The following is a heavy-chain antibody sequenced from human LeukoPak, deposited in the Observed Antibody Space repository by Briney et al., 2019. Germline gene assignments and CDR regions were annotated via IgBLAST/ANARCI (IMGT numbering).Heavy chain of an antibody. CDR2: ISYDGSNK. CDR1: GFTFSNYG. J-gene: IGHJ4*02. CDR3: AKGSMGRCSGNSCYSVS. D-gene: IGHD5-12*01. Sequence: GRSLRRSCAASGFTFSNYGMHWVRQAPGKGLEWVAVISYDGSNKYYADSVKGRFTISRDNSKNTLYLQMNSLRVEDTAVYYCAKGSMGRCSGNSCYSVSWGQGTLVTVSS. V-gene: IGHV3-30*18.